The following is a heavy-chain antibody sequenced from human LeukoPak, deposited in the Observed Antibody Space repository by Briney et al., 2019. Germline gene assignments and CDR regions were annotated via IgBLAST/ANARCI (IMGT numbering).Heavy chain of an antibody. J-gene: IGHJ4*02. CDR1: GFTFTSYW. CDR2: IKQGGSEK. V-gene: IGHV3-7*01. Sequence: GGSLRLSCAASGFTFTSYWMSWVRQAPGKGLEWVANIKQGGSEKYYVDSVKGRFTISRDNAKNSLYLQMNSLRAEDTAVYYCATDSRGYYKGDIPHYWGQGTLVTVSS. D-gene: IGHD3-22*01. CDR3: ATDSRGYYKGDIPHY.